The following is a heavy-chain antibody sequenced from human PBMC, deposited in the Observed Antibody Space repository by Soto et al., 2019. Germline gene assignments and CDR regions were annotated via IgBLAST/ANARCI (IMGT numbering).Heavy chain of an antibody. V-gene: IGHV4-30-4*01. D-gene: IGHD3-9*01. J-gene: IGHJ3*02. CDR3: ARKVKYYDILTGYYNRAFDI. Sequence: SETLSLTCTVSGGSISSGDYYWSWIRQPPGKGLEWIGYIYYSGSTYYNPPLKSRVTISVDTSKNQFSLKLSSVTAADTAVYYCARKVKYYDILTGYYNRAFDIWGQGTMVTVSS. CDR1: GGSISSGDYY. CDR2: IYYSGST.